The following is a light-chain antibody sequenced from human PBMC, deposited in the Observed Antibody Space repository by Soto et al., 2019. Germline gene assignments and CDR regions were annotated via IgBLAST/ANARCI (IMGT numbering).Light chain of an antibody. J-gene: IGKJ3*01. CDR1: QNINSRY. V-gene: IGKV3-20*01. CDR2: ATS. Sequence: EIGLTQSPGTLSLSPGERATLSCRASQNINSRYLAWYQQKPGQAPRLLIYATSSRATGIPDRFSGSGSGTAFTLTISRLEPEDFAVYYCQQFGSSPGFTFGPGTKVDIK. CDR3: QQFGSSPGFT.